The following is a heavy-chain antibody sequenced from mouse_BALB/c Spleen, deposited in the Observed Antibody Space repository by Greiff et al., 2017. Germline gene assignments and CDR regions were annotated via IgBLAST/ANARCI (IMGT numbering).Heavy chain of an antibody. CDR3: VRGSSVAY. J-gene: IGHJ3*01. CDR1: GFTFNTYA. D-gene: IGHD1-1*01. V-gene: IGHV10-1*02. CDR2: IRSKSNNYAT. Sequence: EVQLVESGGGLVQPKGSLKLSCAASGFTFNTYAMNWVRQAPGKGLEWVARIRSKSNNYATYYADSVKDRFTISRDDSQSMLYLQMNNLKTEDTAMYYCVRGSSVAYWGQGTLVTVSA.